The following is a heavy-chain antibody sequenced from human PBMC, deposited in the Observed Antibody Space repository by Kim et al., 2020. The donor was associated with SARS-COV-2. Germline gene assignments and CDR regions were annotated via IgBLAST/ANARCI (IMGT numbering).Heavy chain of an antibody. CDR2: IYYSGST. CDR3: ARHQRWLQYSTLYYFDY. Sequence: SETLSLTCTVSGGSISSSSYYWGWIRQPPGKGLEWIGSIYYSGSTYYNPSLKSRVTISVDTSKNQFSLKLSSVTAADTAVYYCARHQRWLQYSTLYYFDYWGQGTLVTVSS. D-gene: IGHD5-12*01. V-gene: IGHV4-39*01. J-gene: IGHJ4*02. CDR1: GGSISSSSYY.